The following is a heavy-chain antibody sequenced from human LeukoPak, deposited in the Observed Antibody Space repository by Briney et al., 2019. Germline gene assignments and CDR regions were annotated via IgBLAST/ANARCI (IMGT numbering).Heavy chain of an antibody. CDR2: INWNGGTR. J-gene: IGHJ6*03. Sequence: GGSLRLSCAASGFTFDDYGMSWVRQAPGKGLEWVSTINWNGGTRGYADSVKGRFTISRDNAKNSLYLQMNSLRAEDTALYYCARVIVGATVDYCYYYMDVWGKGTTVTVSS. CDR1: GFTFDDYG. CDR3: ARVIVGATVDYCYYYMDV. D-gene: IGHD1-26*01. V-gene: IGHV3-20*04.